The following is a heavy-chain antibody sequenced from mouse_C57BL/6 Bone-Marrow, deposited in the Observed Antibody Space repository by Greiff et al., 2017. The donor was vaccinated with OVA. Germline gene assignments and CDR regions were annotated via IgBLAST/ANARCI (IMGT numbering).Heavy chain of an antibody. Sequence: EVNVVESGGGLVKPGGSLKLSCAASGFTFSSYAMSWVRQTPEKRLEWVATISDGGSYTYYPDNVKGRFTISRDNAKNNLYLQMSHLKSEDTAMYYCARRYGAYWGQGTLVTVSA. V-gene: IGHV5-4*03. D-gene: IGHD1-1*02. CDR2: ISDGGSYT. CDR1: GFTFSSYA. J-gene: IGHJ3*01. CDR3: ARRYGAY.